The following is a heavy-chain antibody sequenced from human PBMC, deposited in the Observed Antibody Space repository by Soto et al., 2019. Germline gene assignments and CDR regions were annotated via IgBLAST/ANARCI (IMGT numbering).Heavy chain of an antibody. D-gene: IGHD5-18*01. J-gene: IGHJ4*02. CDR1: GFTCSDHY. CDR2: TRDKANSYTT. V-gene: IGHV3-72*01. Sequence: EVQLVQSGGGLVQPGGSLRLSCAASGFTCSDHYMDWVRQAPGKGLEWVGRTRDKANSYTTEYDASVKGRLTISRDDSENSLYLQMNSLKTEDTAVYYCAIACQTTMEDYWGQGPLVTVSS. CDR3: AIACQTTMEDY.